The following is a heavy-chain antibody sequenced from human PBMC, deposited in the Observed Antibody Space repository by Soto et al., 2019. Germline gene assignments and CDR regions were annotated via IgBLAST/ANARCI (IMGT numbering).Heavy chain of an antibody. Sequence: QVQLVESGGGLVKPGGSLRLSCAASGFTFSDYYMSWIRQAPGKRLEWVSYISSSGSTIYYADSVKGRFTISRDNAKNSLYQQMNSLRAEDTAVYYCASLYGSGSYFGYYYGMDVWGQGTTVTVSS. CDR2: ISSSGSTI. J-gene: IGHJ6*02. CDR3: ASLYGSGSYFGYYYGMDV. D-gene: IGHD3-10*01. CDR1: GFTFSDYY. V-gene: IGHV3-11*01.